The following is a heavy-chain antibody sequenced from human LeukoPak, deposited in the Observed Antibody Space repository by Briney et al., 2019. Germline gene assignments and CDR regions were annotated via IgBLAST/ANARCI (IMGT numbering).Heavy chain of an antibody. Sequence: GGSLRLSCAASGFILRSYNMNWVRQAPGKGLEGVASISSGSSYIYYADSVKGRLTISRDKAKNSLYLQMNSLSAEDTAVYYCAYTSGYDFSSYYYYYMDVWGKGTTVTVSS. J-gene: IGHJ6*03. CDR3: AYTSGYDFSSYYYYYMDV. V-gene: IGHV3-21*01. CDR1: GFILRSYN. CDR2: ISSGSSYI. D-gene: IGHD5-12*01.